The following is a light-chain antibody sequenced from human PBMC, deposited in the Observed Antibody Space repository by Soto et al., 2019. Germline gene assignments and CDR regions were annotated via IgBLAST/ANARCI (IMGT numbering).Light chain of an antibody. J-gene: IGLJ1*01. Sequence: QSALTQPPSASGSPGQSVTISCTGTSSDVGGYNYVSWYQQHPGRAPNLMIYEVSKRPSGVPDRFSGSKSGNTASLTVSGLQTEDEADYYCSSYAGSNNQVFGTGTKVTVL. CDR3: SSYAGSNNQV. CDR1: SSDVGGYNY. CDR2: EVS. V-gene: IGLV2-8*01.